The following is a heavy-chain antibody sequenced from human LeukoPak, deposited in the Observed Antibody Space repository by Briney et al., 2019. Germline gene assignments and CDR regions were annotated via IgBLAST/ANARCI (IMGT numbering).Heavy chain of an antibody. CDR1: GFTFSYYS. CDR2: ITSSSSYI. J-gene: IGHJ4*02. CDR3: ARGSGYSHLSFDY. D-gene: IGHD5-18*01. V-gene: IGHV3-21*04. Sequence: KSGGSLRLSCAASGFTFSYYSMNWVRQAPGKGLEWVSSITSSSSYIYYADSVKGRFTISRDNAKNSLYLQMNSLRAEDTAVYYCARGSGYSHLSFDYWGQGTLVTVSS.